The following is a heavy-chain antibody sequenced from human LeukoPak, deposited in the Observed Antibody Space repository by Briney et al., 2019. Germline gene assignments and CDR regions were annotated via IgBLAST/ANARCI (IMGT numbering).Heavy chain of an antibody. J-gene: IGHJ5*02. CDR1: GYTFTIYG. CDR2: ISAYNGNT. CDR3: ARFSIPASWFDP. Sequence: GASVKVSCKASGYTFTIYGISWVRQAPGQGLEWMGWISAYNGNTNYAQNLQGRVTMTTDTSTRIAYMELRSLGSDDTAIYYCARFSIPASWFDPWGQGTLVTVSS. D-gene: IGHD6-25*01. V-gene: IGHV1-18*01.